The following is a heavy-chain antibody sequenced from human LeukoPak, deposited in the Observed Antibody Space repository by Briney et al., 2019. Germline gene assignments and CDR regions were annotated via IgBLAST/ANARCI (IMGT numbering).Heavy chain of an antibody. Sequence: PGGSLRLSCAASGFTFSSYSTNWVRQAPGKGLEWVSSISSSSSYIYYADSVKGRFTISRDNAKNSLYLQMNSLRAEDTAVYYCARDSGPEANYYGSGGYSGGQGTLVTVSS. V-gene: IGHV3-21*01. CDR3: ARDSGPEANYYGSGGYS. D-gene: IGHD3-10*01. CDR1: GFTFSSYS. J-gene: IGHJ4*02. CDR2: ISSSSSYI.